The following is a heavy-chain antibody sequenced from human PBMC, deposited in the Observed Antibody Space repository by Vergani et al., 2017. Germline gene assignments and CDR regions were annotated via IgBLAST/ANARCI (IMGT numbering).Heavy chain of an antibody. D-gene: IGHD2-2*02. V-gene: IGHV4-59*01. CDR2: IYYSGST. Sequence: QVQLQESGPGLVKPSETLSLTCTVSGGSISSYYWSWIRQPPGKGLEWIGYIYYSGSTNYNPSLKSRVTISVDTSKNQFSLKLSSVTAADTAVYYCATRGPNCSSTSCYTSYYYYGMDVWGQGTTVTVSS. CDR1: GGSISSYY. CDR3: ATRGPNCSSTSCYTSYYYYGMDV. J-gene: IGHJ6*02.